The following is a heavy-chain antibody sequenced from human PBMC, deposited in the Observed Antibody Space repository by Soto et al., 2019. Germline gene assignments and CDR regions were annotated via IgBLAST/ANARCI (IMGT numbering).Heavy chain of an antibody. CDR3: VRDGTKTLRDWFDP. D-gene: IGHD1-1*01. Sequence: KTSETLSLTCTVPGASISGYYWSWIRKSAGKGLEWIGRIYATGTTDYNPSLKSRVMMSVDTSKKQFSLKLRSVTAADTAVYYCVRDGTKTLRDWFDPWGQGISGTVS. J-gene: IGHJ5*02. CDR1: GASISGYY. CDR2: IYATGTT. V-gene: IGHV4-4*07.